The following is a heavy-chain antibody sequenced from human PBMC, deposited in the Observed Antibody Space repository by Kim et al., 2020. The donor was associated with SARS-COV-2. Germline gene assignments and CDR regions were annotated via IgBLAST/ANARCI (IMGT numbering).Heavy chain of an antibody. J-gene: IGHJ2*01. Sequence: ASVKVSCKASGYTFTSYAMNWVRQAPGQGLEWMGWINTNTGNPTYAQGFTGRFVFSLDTSVSTAYLQISSLKAEDTAVYYCASGWFGDATWYFDLWGRGTLVTVSS. D-gene: IGHD3-10*01. V-gene: IGHV7-4-1*02. CDR2: INTNTGNP. CDR3: ASGWFGDATWYFDL. CDR1: GYTFTSYA.